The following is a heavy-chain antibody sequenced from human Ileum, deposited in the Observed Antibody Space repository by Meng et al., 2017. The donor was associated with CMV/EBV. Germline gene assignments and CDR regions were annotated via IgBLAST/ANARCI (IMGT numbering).Heavy chain of an antibody. J-gene: IGHJ4*02. CDR2: IHHDGSNK. D-gene: IGHD2-2*01. Sequence: GESLKISCVASGFSFSSYGMHWVRQAPGKGLEWVTFIHHDGSNKTYTDSVKGRFTISRDNSKNTLYLHMSSLRAEDTAVYYCAKDPSQYCSGTSCSDYWGQGTLVTVSS. V-gene: IGHV3-30*02. CDR1: GFSFSSYG. CDR3: AKDPSQYCSGTSCSDY.